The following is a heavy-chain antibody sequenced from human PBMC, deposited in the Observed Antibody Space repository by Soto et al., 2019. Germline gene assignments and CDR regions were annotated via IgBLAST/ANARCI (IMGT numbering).Heavy chain of an antibody. J-gene: IGHJ4*02. CDR3: ATVSNYYDSSSYLYYFDY. CDR1: GYTLTELS. V-gene: IGHV1-24*01. D-gene: IGHD3-22*01. CDR2: FDPEDGET. Sequence: GASVKVSCKVSGYTLTELSMHWVRQAPGKGLEWMGGFDPEDGETIYAQKFQGRVTMTEDTSTDTAYMELSSLRSEDTAVYYCATVSNYYDSSSYLYYFDYWGQGTLVTVSS.